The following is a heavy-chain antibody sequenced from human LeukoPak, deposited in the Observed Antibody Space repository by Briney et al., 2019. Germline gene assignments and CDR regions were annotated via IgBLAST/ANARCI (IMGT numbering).Heavy chain of an antibody. J-gene: IGHJ4*02. V-gene: IGHV3-48*04. CDR3: ARDTYRPQLIDS. Sequence: PGGSLRLSCEASGFTFSSYSMNWVRQAPGKGLEWVAYIVRGSYLIYYADSVRGRFAISRDNAKNTLYLEMNSLRAEDTAVYYCARDTYRPQLIDSWGQGTLVTVSS. CDR2: IVRGSYLI. D-gene: IGHD5-18*01. CDR1: GFTFSSYS.